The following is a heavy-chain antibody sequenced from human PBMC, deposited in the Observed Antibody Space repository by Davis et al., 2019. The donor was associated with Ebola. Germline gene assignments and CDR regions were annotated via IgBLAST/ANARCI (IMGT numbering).Heavy chain of an antibody. CDR2: IDPSESNT. CDR3: GRQPSDYYGMDV. Sequence: GESLKISCKGSGYSFAYHWITWVRQLPGKGLEWMGWIDPSESNTSYGPSFQGQVTFSIDKSSNTAYLQWSSLKASDTAIYHCGRQPSDYYGMDVWGQGTTVTVSS. V-gene: IGHV5-10-1*04. J-gene: IGHJ6*02. CDR1: GYSFAYHW.